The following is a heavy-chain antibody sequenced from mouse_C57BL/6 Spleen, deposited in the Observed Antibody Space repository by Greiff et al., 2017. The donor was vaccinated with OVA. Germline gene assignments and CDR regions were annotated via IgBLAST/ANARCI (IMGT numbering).Heavy chain of an antibody. CDR2: ISSGSSTI. J-gene: IGHJ2*01. CDR3: GKTYFDY. V-gene: IGHV5-17*01. Sequence: EVKLMESGGGLVKPGGSLKLSCAASGFTFSDYGMHWVRQAPEKGLEWVAYISSGSSTIYYADTVKGRFTISRDNAKNTLFLQMTSLRSEDTAMYYCGKTYFDYWGQGTTLTVSS. CDR1: GFTFSDYG.